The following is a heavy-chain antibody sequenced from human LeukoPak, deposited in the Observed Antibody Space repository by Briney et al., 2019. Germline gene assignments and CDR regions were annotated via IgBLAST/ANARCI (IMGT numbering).Heavy chain of an antibody. CDR1: GGSFSGYY. D-gene: IGHD3-10*01. V-gene: IGHV4-34*01. CDR3: ARRRLLWFGASGWFDP. J-gene: IGHJ5*02. CDR2: INHSGST. Sequence: SETLSLTCAVYGGSFSGYYWSWIRQPPGKGLEWIGEINHSGSTNYNPSLKSRVTISVDTSKNQFSLKLSSVTAADTAVYYCARRRLLWFGASGWFDPWGQGTLVTVSS.